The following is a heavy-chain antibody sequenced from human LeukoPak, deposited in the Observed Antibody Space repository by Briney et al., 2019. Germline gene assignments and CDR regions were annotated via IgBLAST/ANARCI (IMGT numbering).Heavy chain of an antibody. V-gene: IGHV3-30*04. Sequence: GGSLRPSCAASGFTFSSYAMHWVRQAPGKGLEWVAVISYDGSNKYYADSVKGRFTISRDNSKNTLYLQMNSLRAEDTAVYYCARDRSYSNYVVSALDYWGQGTLVTVSS. CDR2: ISYDGSNK. J-gene: IGHJ4*02. D-gene: IGHD4-11*01. CDR1: GFTFSSYA. CDR3: ARDRSYSNYVVSALDY.